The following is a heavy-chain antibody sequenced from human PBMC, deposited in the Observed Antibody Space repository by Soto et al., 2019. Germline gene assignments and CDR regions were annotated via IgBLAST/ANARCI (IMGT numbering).Heavy chain of an antibody. D-gene: IGHD3-10*01. V-gene: IGHV4-34*01. Sequence: QVQLQQWGAGLVKPAETLSLTCAVHGGAFSDYYWTWIRQSPGKGLEWIGEINHSGSANHNPSLTGRVAISVATSNNQFSLMLHSVTAADTAVYCCAGLRAFYYIDVWGKGTTVTVSS. J-gene: IGHJ6*03. CDR1: GGAFSDYY. CDR3: AGLRAFYYIDV. CDR2: INHSGSA.